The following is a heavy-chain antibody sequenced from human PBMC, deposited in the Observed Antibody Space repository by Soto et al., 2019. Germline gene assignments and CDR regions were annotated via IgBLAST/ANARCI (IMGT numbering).Heavy chain of an antibody. Sequence: EVQLVESGGGLVQIGGSLKLSCATSGLNFSGSALHWARQASGKGLEWVGRIRSRPHNYATTYAASVEGRFTISRDDSKNTVYLQMNGLKTEDTVVYYCTTERDYWGRGTLVTVSS. J-gene: IGHJ4*02. CDR2: IRSRPHNYAT. CDR3: TTERDY. V-gene: IGHV3-73*02. CDR1: GLNFSGSA.